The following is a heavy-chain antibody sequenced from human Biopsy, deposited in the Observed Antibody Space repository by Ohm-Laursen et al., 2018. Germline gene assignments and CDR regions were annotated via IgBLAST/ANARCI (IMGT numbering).Heavy chain of an antibody. D-gene: IGHD3-9*01. CDR2: INHRGAT. V-gene: IGHV4-34*01. CDR3: ARDRFDLLTPNWFDP. Sequence: SETLSLTCAVYGGSFSDYYWSWVRQPPGKGLEWIGEINHRGATNYNPSLKSRVTISVDVSKNQFSLKLSSVTAADKAVYYCARDRFDLLTPNWFDPWGQGTLVTVSS. J-gene: IGHJ5*02. CDR1: GGSFSDYY.